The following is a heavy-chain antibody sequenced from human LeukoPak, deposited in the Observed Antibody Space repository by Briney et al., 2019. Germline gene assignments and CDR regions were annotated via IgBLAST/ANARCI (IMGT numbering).Heavy chain of an antibody. CDR1: GGSISSGDYY. J-gene: IGHJ4*02. CDR2: IYYSGST. V-gene: IGHV4-30-4*01. Sequence: PSQTLSLTCTVSGGSISSGDYYRSWIRQPPGKGLEWIGYIYYSGSTYYNPSLKSRVTISVDTSKNQFSLKLSSVTAADTAVYYCARQQGYDILTGYYFDYWGQGTLVTVSS. D-gene: IGHD3-9*01. CDR3: ARQQGYDILTGYYFDY.